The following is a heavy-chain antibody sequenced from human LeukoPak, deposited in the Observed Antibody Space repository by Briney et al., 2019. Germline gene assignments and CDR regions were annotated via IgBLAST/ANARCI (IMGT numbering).Heavy chain of an antibody. CDR1: GGTFSSYA. V-gene: IGHV1-69*13. CDR3: ARAEPPPTHHDYGDYVIYYYGMDV. J-gene: IGHJ6*02. D-gene: IGHD4-17*01. CDR2: IIPIFGTA. Sequence: SVKVSCKASGGTFSSYAISWVRQAPGQGLEWMGGIIPIFGTANYAQKFQGRVTITADESTSTAYMELSSLRSGDTAVYYCARAEPPPTHHDYGDYVIYYYGMDVWGQGTTVTVSS.